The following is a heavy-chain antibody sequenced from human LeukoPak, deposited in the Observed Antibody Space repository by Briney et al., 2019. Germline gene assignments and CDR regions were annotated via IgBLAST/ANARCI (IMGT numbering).Heavy chain of an antibody. Sequence: SETLSLTCTVSGDSIRSYYWSWIRQPPGKGLEWIGNIHYSGSTKYNPSLKSRVTITVDTSKNQFSLRVTSLTAADTAVYYCARLGALHDAFDVWGQGTLVTVSS. J-gene: IGHJ3*01. CDR1: GDSIRSYY. CDR2: IHYSGST. CDR3: ARLGALHDAFDV. V-gene: IGHV4-59*12. D-gene: IGHD3-16*01.